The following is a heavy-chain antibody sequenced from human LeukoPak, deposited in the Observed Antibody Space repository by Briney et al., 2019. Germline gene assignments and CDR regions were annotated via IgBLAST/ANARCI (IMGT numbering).Heavy chain of an antibody. Sequence: PGGSLRLSCAASGFTFSSYAMHWVRQAPGKGLEYVSAISSNGGSTYYADSVKGRFTISRDNSKNTLYLQMGSLRAEDMAVYYCAREGGFYSRYNWFDPWGQGTLVTVSS. CDR1: GFTFSSYA. D-gene: IGHD4-11*01. J-gene: IGHJ5*02. V-gene: IGHV3-64*02. CDR3: AREGGFYSRYNWFDP. CDR2: ISSNGGST.